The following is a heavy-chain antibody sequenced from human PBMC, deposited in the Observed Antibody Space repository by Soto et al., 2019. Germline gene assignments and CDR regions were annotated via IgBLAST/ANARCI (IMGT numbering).Heavy chain of an antibody. D-gene: IGHD3-22*01. J-gene: IGHJ4*02. CDR1: GFTFSSYA. Sequence: GGSLRLSCAASGFTFSSYAMSWVRQAPGKGLEWVSAISGSGGSTYYADSVKGRFTISRDNSKNTLYLQMNSLRAEDTAVYYCAKGKSQYYYDSSGYLSFWGQGTLVTVSS. CDR2: ISGSGGST. CDR3: AKGKSQYYYDSSGYLSF. V-gene: IGHV3-23*01.